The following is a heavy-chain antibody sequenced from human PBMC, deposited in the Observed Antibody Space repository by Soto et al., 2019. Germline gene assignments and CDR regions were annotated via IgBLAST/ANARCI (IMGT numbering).Heavy chain of an antibody. Sequence: QVQLVESGGGVVQPGRSLRLSCAASGFTFSSYGMHWVRQAPGKGLEWVAVISYDGSNTYYADSVKGRFALSRDNSKNTLYLQMNSLRAEDTAVYYCATGGLLQFLEWFKNWGQGTLVTVSS. CDR3: ATGGLLQFLEWFKN. D-gene: IGHD3-3*01. CDR2: ISYDGSNT. V-gene: IGHV3-30*03. CDR1: GFTFSSYG. J-gene: IGHJ4*02.